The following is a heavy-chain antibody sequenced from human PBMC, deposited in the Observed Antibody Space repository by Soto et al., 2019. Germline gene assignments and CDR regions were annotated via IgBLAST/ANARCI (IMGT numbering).Heavy chain of an antibody. CDR2: ISAYNGNT. Sequence: ASVKVSCKASGYTLTSYGISWVRQAPGQGLEWMGWISAYNGNTNYAQKLQGRVTMTTDTSTSTAYMELRSLRSDDTAVYYCARVGQYCSGGSCYSVGDAFDIWGQGTMVTVSS. V-gene: IGHV1-18*01. J-gene: IGHJ3*02. CDR1: GYTLTSYG. CDR3: ARVGQYCSGGSCYSVGDAFDI. D-gene: IGHD2-15*01.